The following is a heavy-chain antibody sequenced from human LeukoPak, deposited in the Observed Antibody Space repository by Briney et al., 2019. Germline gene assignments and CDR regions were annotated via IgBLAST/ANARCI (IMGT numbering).Heavy chain of an antibody. D-gene: IGHD3-22*01. Sequence: GGSLRLSCAASGFTFSDYYMSWIRQAPGKGLEWVSYISSSGSTIYYADSVKGRFTISRDNAKNSLYLQMNSLRAEDTAVYYCARCDGYYYDSSGYYYYFDYWGQGTLVTVSS. CDR1: GFTFSDYY. CDR3: ARCDGYYYDSSGYYYYFDY. J-gene: IGHJ4*02. V-gene: IGHV3-11*01. CDR2: ISSSGSTI.